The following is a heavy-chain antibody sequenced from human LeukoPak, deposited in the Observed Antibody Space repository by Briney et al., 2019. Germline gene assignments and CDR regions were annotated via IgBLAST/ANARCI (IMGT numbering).Heavy chain of an antibody. J-gene: IGHJ5*02. CDR2: IIPIFGTA. Sequence: GASVKVSCKASGGTFTSYAISWVRQAPGQGLEWMGRIIPIFGTANYAQKLQGRGTSTTDESTSTAYMELSSLRAEDTAVCYCARDPPLVYGDYALTFDPWGQGTLVTVSS. CDR1: GGTFTSYA. V-gene: IGHV1-69*05. D-gene: IGHD4-17*01. CDR3: ARDPPLVYGDYALTFDP.